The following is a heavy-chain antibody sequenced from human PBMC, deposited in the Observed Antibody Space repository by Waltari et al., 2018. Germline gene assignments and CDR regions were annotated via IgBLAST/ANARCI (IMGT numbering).Heavy chain of an antibody. CDR2: ISSSSSYI. J-gene: IGHJ6*03. CDR3: ATLAAAAVGPDYYYYYYMDV. V-gene: IGHV3-21*01. D-gene: IGHD6-13*01. Sequence: EWVSSISSSSSYIYYADSVKGRFTISRDNAKNSLYLQMNSLRAEDTAVYYCATLAAAAVGPDYYYYYYMDVWGKGTTVTVSS.